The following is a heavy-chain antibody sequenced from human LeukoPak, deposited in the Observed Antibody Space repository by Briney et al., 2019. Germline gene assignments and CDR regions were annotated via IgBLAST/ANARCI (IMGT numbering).Heavy chain of an antibody. Sequence: SETLSLTCTVSGGSISSYYWSWIRQPPGKGLEWIGYIYCSGSTNYNPSLKSRVTISVDTSKNQFSLKLSSVTAADTAVYYCARGCITGTPKYYYYYYYYMDVWGKGTTVTVSS. CDR1: GGSISSYY. CDR3: ARGCITGTPKYYYYYYYYMDV. D-gene: IGHD1-7*01. J-gene: IGHJ6*03. CDR2: IYCSGST. V-gene: IGHV4-59*12.